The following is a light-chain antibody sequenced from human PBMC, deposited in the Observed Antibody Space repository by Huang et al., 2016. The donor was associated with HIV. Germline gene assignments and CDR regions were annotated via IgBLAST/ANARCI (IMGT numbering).Light chain of an antibody. CDR1: QSVSSN. V-gene: IGKV3-15*01. Sequence: EIVMTQSPATLSVSPGERATLSCRASQSVSSNFAWYQEKPGQAPRLLIYDASTRATGIPARFSGSGSGTEFTLTISSLHSEDFAVYYCQQYNNWPIFTFGPGTKVDIK. CDR2: DAS. CDR3: QQYNNWPIFT. J-gene: IGKJ3*01.